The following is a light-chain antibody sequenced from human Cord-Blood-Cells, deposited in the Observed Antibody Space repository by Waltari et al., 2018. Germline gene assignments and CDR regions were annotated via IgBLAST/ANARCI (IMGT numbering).Light chain of an antibody. CDR2: AAS. CDR3: QQSYSTPRT. Sequence: DIQMTQSPSSLSASVGDRVTITFRASQSIISYLNWYQQKPGKAPKLLIYAASSLQSGVPSRFSGSGSGTDFTLTISSLQPEDFATYYCQQSYSTPRTFGQGTKVEIK. J-gene: IGKJ1*01. V-gene: IGKV1-39*01. CDR1: QSIISY.